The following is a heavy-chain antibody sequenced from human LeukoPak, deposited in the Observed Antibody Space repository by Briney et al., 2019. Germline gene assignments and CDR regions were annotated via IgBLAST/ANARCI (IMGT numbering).Heavy chain of an antibody. CDR2: IIPIFGTA. J-gene: IGHJ6*03. V-gene: IGHV1-69*13. Sequence: VASVKVSCKASGGTFSSYAISWVRQAPGQGLEWMGGIIPIFGTANYAQKFQGRVTITADESTSTAYMELSSLRSEDTAVYYCARVAGDFMAPEYYMDVWGKGTTVTVSS. D-gene: IGHD3-3*01. CDR3: ARVAGDFMAPEYYMDV. CDR1: GGTFSSYA.